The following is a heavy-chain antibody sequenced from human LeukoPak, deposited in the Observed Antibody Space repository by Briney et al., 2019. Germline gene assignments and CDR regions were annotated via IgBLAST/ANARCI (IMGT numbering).Heavy chain of an antibody. V-gene: IGHV4-30-4*08. CDR3: AREDDSSGYFDY. Sequence: SETLSLTCTVSGGSISSGDYYWSWIRQPPGKGLEWIGYIYYSGSTYYNPSLKSRVTISADTSKNQFSLKLSSVTAADTAVYYCAREDDSSGYFDYWGQGTLVTVSS. D-gene: IGHD3-22*01. J-gene: IGHJ4*02. CDR2: IYYSGST. CDR1: GGSISSGDYY.